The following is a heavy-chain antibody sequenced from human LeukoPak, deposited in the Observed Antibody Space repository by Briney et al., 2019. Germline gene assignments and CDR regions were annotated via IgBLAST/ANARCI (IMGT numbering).Heavy chain of an antibody. D-gene: IGHD2-21*01. CDR2: ISRSGSTI. V-gene: IGHV3-48*03. CDR3: ARRVIAVGLDY. J-gene: IGHJ4*02. CDR1: GFTFSSYA. Sequence: GGSLRLSCAASGFTFSSYAMHWVRQAPGKGLEWVSYISRSGSTIYYADSVKGRFTISRDNAKNSVFLQMNSLRAEDTAVYYCARRVIAVGLDYWGQGTLVTVSS.